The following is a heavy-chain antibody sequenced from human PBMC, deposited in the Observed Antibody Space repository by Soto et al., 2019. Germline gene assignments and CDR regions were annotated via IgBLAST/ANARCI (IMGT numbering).Heavy chain of an antibody. J-gene: IGHJ3*02. Sequence: QVQLQESGPGLVKPSETLSLTCTVSGGSISSYYWNWIRQPPGKGLEWIGYIYYSGSTNYNPYLKRGAAMSVDTSKNQFSRKLGSVNAAAAAVYYCASPARVRRGVGAFGIWGQGTMVTVSS. V-gene: IGHV4-59*01. CDR3: ASPARVRRGVGAFGI. D-gene: IGHD3-10*01. CDR2: IYYSGST. CDR1: GGSISSYY.